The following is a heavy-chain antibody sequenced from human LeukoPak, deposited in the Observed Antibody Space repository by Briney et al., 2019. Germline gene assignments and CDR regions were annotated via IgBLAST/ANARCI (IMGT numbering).Heavy chain of an antibody. Sequence: ASVKVSCKASGYTFTSYDINWVRQATGQGLEWMGWMHPNSGNTGYAQKFQGRVTMTRNTSISTAYMELSSLRSEDTAVYYCARSFGITFGGVILAPFDYWGQGTPVTVSS. J-gene: IGHJ4*02. V-gene: IGHV1-8*01. CDR3: ARSFGITFGGVILAPFDY. D-gene: IGHD3-16*02. CDR2: MHPNSGNT. CDR1: GYTFTSYD.